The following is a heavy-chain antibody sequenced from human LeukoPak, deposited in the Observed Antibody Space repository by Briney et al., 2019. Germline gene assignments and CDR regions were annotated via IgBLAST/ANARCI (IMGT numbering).Heavy chain of an antibody. CDR3: ARGVAVAYFDY. V-gene: IGHV3-21*01. Sequence: GGSLRLSCAASGFTFSSYSMNWVRQAPGKGLEWVSSISSSSSYIYYADSVKGRFTISRDNAKNSLYLQMNSLRAEDTAAYYCARGVAVAYFDYWGQGALVTVSS. D-gene: IGHD6-19*01. CDR1: GFTFSSYS. CDR2: ISSSSSYI. J-gene: IGHJ4*02.